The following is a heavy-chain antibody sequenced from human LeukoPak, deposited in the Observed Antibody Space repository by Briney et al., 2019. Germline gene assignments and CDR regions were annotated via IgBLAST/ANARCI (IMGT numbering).Heavy chain of an antibody. V-gene: IGHV3-23*01. D-gene: IGHD3-22*01. CDR2: ISGSGGST. CDR3: AKDAQYYYDSSGSH. Sequence: GGSLRLSCAASGFTFSSYGMSWVRQAPGKGLEWVSAISGSGGSTYYADSVKGRFTISRDNSKNTLYLQMNSLRAEDTAVYYCAKDAQYYYDSSGSHWGQGTLVTVSS. CDR1: GFTFSSYG. J-gene: IGHJ4*02.